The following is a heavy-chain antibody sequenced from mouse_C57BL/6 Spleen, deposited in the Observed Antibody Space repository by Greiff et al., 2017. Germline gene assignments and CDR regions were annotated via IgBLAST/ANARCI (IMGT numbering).Heavy chain of an antibody. Sequence: QVQLQQPGAELVRPGSSVKLSCKASGYTFTSYWMDWVKQRPGQGLEWIGNIYPSDSETHYNQKFKDKATLTVDKSSSTAYMQLSSLTSEDSAVYYCARRGGTPAWFAYWGQGTLVTVSA. D-gene: IGHD2-14*01. CDR3: ARRGGTPAWFAY. J-gene: IGHJ3*01. CDR1: GYTFTSYW. V-gene: IGHV1-61*01. CDR2: IYPSDSET.